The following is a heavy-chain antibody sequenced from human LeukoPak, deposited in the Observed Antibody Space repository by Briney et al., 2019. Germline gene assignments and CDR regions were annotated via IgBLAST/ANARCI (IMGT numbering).Heavy chain of an antibody. CDR1: GYTFTSYD. J-gene: IGHJ4*02. V-gene: IGHV1-8*01. CDR3: ARRQYGSGSPLYY. Sequence: VASVKVSCKASGYTFTSYDINWVRQTTGQGLEWMGWMNPNSGNTGYAQKFQGRVTITGNTSLTTAYMELSSLRSEDTAVYYCARRQYGSGSPLYYWGQGTLVTVSS. CDR2: MNPNSGNT. D-gene: IGHD3-10*01.